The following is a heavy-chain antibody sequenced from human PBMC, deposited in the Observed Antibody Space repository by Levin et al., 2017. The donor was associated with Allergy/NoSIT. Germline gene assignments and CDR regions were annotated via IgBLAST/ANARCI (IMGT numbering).Heavy chain of an antibody. CDR3: AHSREAWVATTYYFDY. J-gene: IGHJ4*02. CDR2: IYWNDDK. D-gene: IGHD5-12*01. V-gene: IGHV2-5*01. CDR1: GFSLSTSGVG. Sequence: SGPTLVKPPQTLTLTCTFSGFSLSTSGVGVGWIRQPPGKALEWLALIYWNDDKRYSPSLKSRLTITKDTSKNQVVLTMTNMDPVDTATYYCAHSREAWVATTYYFDYWGQGTLVTVSS.